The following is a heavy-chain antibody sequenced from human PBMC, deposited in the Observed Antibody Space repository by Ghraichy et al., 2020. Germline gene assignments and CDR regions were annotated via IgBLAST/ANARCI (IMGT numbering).Heavy chain of an antibody. CDR2: INHSGST. CDR1: GGSFSGYY. V-gene: IGHV4-34*01. D-gene: IGHD3-22*01. CDR3: ARGRSYYYDSSGYHPHMAACFGY. J-gene: IGHJ4*02. Sequence: SETLSLTCAVYGGSFSGYYWSWIRQPPGKGLEWIGEINHSGSTNYNPSLKSRVTISVDTSKNQFSLKLSSVTAADTAVYYCARGRSYYYDSSGYHPHMAACFGYWGQGTLVTVSS.